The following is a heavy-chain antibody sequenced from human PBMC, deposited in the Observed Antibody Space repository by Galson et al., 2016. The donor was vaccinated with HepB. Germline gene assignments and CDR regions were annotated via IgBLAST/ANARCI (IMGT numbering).Heavy chain of an antibody. Sequence: SVKVSCKASGYTFSSYGISWVRQAPGPGLEWMGWSSGYNGNKKYAQKFQGRVTVTTDTSTSTDYMELRSLRPDDTAVYYWARDRRVALFGMDGWGQGTTVTASS. CDR1: GYTFSSYG. CDR2: SSGYNGNK. V-gene: IGHV1-18*01. CDR3: ARDRRVALFGMDG. D-gene: IGHD3-3*01. J-gene: IGHJ6*02.